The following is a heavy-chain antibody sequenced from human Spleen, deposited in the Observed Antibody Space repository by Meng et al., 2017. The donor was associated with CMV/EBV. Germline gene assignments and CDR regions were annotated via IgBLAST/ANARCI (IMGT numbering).Heavy chain of an antibody. CDR1: GFTFSSYG. Sequence: GGSLRLSCAASGFTFSSYGMHWVRQAPGKGLEWVAFIRHDGSNKFYGDSVKGRFTVSRDNSKNTLYLQMNSLGAEETAIYYCAKDQLLFGGPNAYFDDWGQGTLVTVSS. D-gene: IGHD3-16*01. V-gene: IGHV3-30*02. CDR3: AKDQLLFGGPNAYFDD. CDR2: IRHDGSNK. J-gene: IGHJ4*02.